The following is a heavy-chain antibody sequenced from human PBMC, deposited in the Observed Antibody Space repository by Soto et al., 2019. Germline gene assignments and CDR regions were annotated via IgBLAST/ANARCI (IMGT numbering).Heavy chain of an antibody. Sequence: EVQVVDSGGGLVKPGGSLRLSCAASGFTFSEYSFLWVRQAPGKGLEWLSFISNGDNHIFYSDSVKGRFTISRDNAKNSVDFELNSLRADVSAVYYCARENGHCTDAGVRGAFEIWGHGTMVTVSS. D-gene: IGHD2-21*01. J-gene: IGHJ3*02. CDR1: GFTFSEYS. CDR3: ARENGHCTDAGVRGAFEI. CDR2: ISNGDNHI. V-gene: IGHV3-21*01.